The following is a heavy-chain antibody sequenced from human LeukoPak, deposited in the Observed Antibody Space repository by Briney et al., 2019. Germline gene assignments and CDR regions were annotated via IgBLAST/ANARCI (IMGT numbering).Heavy chain of an antibody. CDR1: GFTVTSYG. J-gene: IGHJ4*02. V-gene: IGHV3-30*03. Sequence: TGVSLRLSCAASGFTVTSYGMHWVRQAPGKGLEWLALITYDGYDKDYSDSVWGRFTISSDTSKNTLYLQMNSLRAEDTAVYSCARDLSPVVRASPMGYWGQGPLVTVSS. D-gene: IGHD3-10*01. CDR3: ARDLSPVVRASPMGY. CDR2: ITYDGYDK.